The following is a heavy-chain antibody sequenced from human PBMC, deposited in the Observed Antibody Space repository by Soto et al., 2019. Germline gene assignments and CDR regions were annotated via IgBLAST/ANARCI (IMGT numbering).Heavy chain of an antibody. J-gene: IGHJ5*02. D-gene: IGHD2-2*01. CDR1: GYTFTSYY. CDR3: ARVARGYCSSTSCATPPNWFDP. Sequence: QVQLVQSGAEVKKPGASVKVSCKASGYTFTSYYMHWVRQAPGQGLEWMGIINPSGGSTRYAQKFQGRVSMTGDTATSTVYMELSSLRSEDTAVYYCARVARGYCSSTSCATPPNWFDPWGQGTLVTVSS. V-gene: IGHV1-46*03. CDR2: INPSGGST.